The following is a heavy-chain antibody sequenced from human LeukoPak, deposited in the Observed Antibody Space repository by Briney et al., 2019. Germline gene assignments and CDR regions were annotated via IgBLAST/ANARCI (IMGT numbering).Heavy chain of an antibody. CDR1: GYSFTTYW. CDR2: IYPDDSDT. CDR3: ARLYYSASGYPDY. V-gene: IGHV5-51*01. Sequence: AESLKISCKGSGYSFTTYWIGWVRQEPGKGLECMGIIYPDDSDTRYSPSFQGQVTISADKSINTAFLQWSSLKASDSAIYYCARLYYSASGYPDYWGQGTLVTVSS. J-gene: IGHJ4*02. D-gene: IGHD3-22*01.